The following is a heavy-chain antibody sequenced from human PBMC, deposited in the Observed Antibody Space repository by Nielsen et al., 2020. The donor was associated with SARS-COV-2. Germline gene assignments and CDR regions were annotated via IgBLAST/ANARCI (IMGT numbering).Heavy chain of an antibody. CDR3: AKAVVGSTYDAFDL. CDR1: GFTFSAFA. D-gene: IGHD1-26*01. V-gene: IGHV3-30*19. Sequence: SCAASGFTFSAFAMHWVRQAPGKGLEAVAVTSYEGSLKYYAESVKGRFTISRDNSQNTLFLQMNSLRPDDSAVYYCAKAVVGSTYDAFDLWGQGTEVIVS. CDR2: TSYEGSLK. J-gene: IGHJ3*01.